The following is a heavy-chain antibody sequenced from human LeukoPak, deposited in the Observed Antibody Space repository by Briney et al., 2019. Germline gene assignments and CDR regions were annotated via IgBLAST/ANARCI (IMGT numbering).Heavy chain of an antibody. CDR2: VKQDGSEK. D-gene: IGHD2/OR15-2a*01. V-gene: IGHV3-7*01. CDR1: GFTFSDYW. Sequence: GGSLRLSCAAFGFTFSDYWISWVRQAPGKGLEWVANVKQDGSEKFYVDSVKGRFTISRDNAKNSVYLQMNSLRAEDTAVYYCARVAVIYYYYMEVWGKGTTVTVSS. CDR3: ARVAVIYYYYMEV. J-gene: IGHJ6*03.